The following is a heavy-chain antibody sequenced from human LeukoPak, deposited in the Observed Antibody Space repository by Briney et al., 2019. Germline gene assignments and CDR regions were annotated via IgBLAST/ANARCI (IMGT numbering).Heavy chain of an antibody. Sequence: GGSLRLSCAASGFTFSSYTMSWVRQAPGKGLEWVSVFTASGGNTYYADSVKGRFTISRDNSKNTLGLQMNSLRAEDTAVYYCAKSQGSGYYNYFDYWGQGTLVTVSS. CDR1: GFTFSSYT. CDR2: FTASGGNT. V-gene: IGHV3-23*01. D-gene: IGHD3-22*01. CDR3: AKSQGSGYYNYFDY. J-gene: IGHJ4*02.